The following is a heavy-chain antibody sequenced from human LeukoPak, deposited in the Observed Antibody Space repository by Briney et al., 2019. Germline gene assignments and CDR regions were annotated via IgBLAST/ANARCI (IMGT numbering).Heavy chain of an antibody. V-gene: IGHV3-23*01. CDR2: IAGGDDR. D-gene: IGHD5-24*01. Sequence: PGGSLRLSCAASGFIFSPYAMSWVRQAPGKGLEWVAGIAGGDDRFYADSVKGRFSISRDNSKNTVDLQMNSLRVEDTAVYYCAKDYVSEDGYWDFDYWGQGTLVTVSS. CDR3: AKDYVSEDGYWDFDY. CDR1: GFIFSPYA. J-gene: IGHJ4*02.